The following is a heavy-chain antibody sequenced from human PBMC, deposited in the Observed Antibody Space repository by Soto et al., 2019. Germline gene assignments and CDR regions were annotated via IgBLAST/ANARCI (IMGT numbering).Heavy chain of an antibody. CDR3: AKGVWFGESTYYFDY. V-gene: IGHV3-30*18. CDR2: ISYDGSNK. CDR1: GFTFSSYG. D-gene: IGHD3-10*01. Sequence: QVQLVESGGGVVQPGRSLRLSCAASGFTFSSYGMHWVRQAPGKGLEWVAVISYDGSNKYYADSVKGRFTISRDNSKNTLYLQMNSLRAEYTAVYYCAKGVWFGESTYYFDYWGQGTLVTVSS. J-gene: IGHJ4*02.